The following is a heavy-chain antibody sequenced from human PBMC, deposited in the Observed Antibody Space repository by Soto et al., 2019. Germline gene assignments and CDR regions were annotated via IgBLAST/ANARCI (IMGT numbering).Heavy chain of an antibody. CDR3: ARSGDNYNVLDY. CDR2: SSNSGTFT. V-gene: IGHV3-11*05. Sequence: QVQLVESGGGLVKPGGSLRLTCAASGFSIIDHYMSWIRQAPGKGLEWVSYSSNSGTFTKYADSVKGRFSISRDNAKNSLYLEINSLRDEDTAIYYCARSGDNYNVLDYWGQGTPVTVSS. D-gene: IGHD3-10*02. CDR1: GFSIIDHY. J-gene: IGHJ4*02.